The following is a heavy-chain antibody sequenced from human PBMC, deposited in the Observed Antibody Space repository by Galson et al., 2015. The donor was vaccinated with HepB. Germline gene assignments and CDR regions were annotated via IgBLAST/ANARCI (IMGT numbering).Heavy chain of an antibody. Sequence: SLRLSCAASGFTVSSNYMSWVRQAPGKGLEWVGFIRSKAYGGTTEYAASVKGRFTISRDDSKSIAYLQMNSLKTEDTAVYYCTSADSGYDSSFDYWGQGTLVTVSS. V-gene: IGHV3-49*04. D-gene: IGHD5-12*01. CDR1: GFTVSSNY. J-gene: IGHJ4*02. CDR2: IRSKAYGGTT. CDR3: TSADSGYDSSFDY.